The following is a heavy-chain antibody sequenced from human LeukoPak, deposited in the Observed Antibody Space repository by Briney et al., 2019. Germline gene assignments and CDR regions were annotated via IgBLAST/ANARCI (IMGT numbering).Heavy chain of an antibody. Sequence: GGSLRLSCAASGFTFSSYSMNWVRQAPGKGLEWVSSIRSSDTYIYYADSVRGRFTISRDNAKNSLYLQMNSLRAEDTAVYYCAELGITMIGGVWGKGTTVTISS. J-gene: IGHJ6*04. V-gene: IGHV3-21*01. CDR2: IRSSDTYI. D-gene: IGHD3-10*02. CDR3: AELGITMIGGV. CDR1: GFTFSSYS.